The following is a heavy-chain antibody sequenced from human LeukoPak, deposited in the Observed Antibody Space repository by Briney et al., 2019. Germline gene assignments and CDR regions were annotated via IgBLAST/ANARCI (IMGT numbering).Heavy chain of an antibody. Sequence: PSETLSLTCTVSGGSISGGGFYWSWIRQHPGKGLEWIGYIYYTGSTSYNPSLKSRVTMSVDTSKNQFSLKLSSVTAADTAVYYCARETLEWLLDYWGQGTLVTVSS. CDR2: IYYTGST. V-gene: IGHV4-31*03. CDR3: ARETLEWLLDY. D-gene: IGHD3-3*01. CDR1: GGSISGGGFY. J-gene: IGHJ4*02.